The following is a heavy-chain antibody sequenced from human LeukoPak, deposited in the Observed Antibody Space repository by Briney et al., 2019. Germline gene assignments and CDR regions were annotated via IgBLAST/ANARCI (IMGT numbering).Heavy chain of an antibody. D-gene: IGHD6-13*01. J-gene: IGHJ5*02. V-gene: IGHV3-23*01. CDR1: GFTFSTYA. CDR3: ARDPGSSWYDNRFDP. Sequence: GGSLRLSCAASGFTFSTYAMSWVRQAPGKGLEWVSTISDSGGNTYYADSVKGRFTISRDNSKNTLFLQMNSLRAQDTAVYYCARDPGSSWYDNRFDPWGQGTLVTVSS. CDR2: ISDSGGNT.